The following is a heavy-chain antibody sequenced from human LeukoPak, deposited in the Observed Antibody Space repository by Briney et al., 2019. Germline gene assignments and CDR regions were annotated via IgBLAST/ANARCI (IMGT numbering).Heavy chain of an antibody. Sequence: PSETLSLTCAVYGGSFRGYYWSWIRQPPGKGLEWIGQISRRGNTNYNPSLKSRVTISVDTSKNQLSLKMSTVTAADTALYYCASHGEYYFDYWGQGTLVTVSS. J-gene: IGHJ4*02. CDR2: ISRRGNT. CDR1: GGSFRGYY. V-gene: IGHV4-34*01. D-gene: IGHD3-10*01. CDR3: ASHGEYYFDY.